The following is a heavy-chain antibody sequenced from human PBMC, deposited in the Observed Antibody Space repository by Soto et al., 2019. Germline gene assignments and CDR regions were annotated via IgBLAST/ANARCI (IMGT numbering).Heavy chain of an antibody. D-gene: IGHD1-1*01. CDR1: GYSFSSYW. J-gene: IGHJ6*02. CDR3: AKHTTYYHYGMDV. CDR2: IYPGDSDI. Sequence: GESLKISCEGSGYSFSSYWIAWVRQMPGKGLEWMGIIYPGDSDIRYSPSFQGQVTVSADKSIRTAYLQWSSLKASDTAIYYCAKHTTYYHYGMDVWGLGTTVTVSS. V-gene: IGHV5-51*01.